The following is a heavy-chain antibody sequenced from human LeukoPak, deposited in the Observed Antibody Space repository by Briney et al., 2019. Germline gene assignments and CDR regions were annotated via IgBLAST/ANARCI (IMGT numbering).Heavy chain of an antibody. J-gene: IGHJ4*02. Sequence: SETLSLTCTVSGGSLSSGSYYWRWVRQPPGRGMEWLGYIYYSGSTNYNPSRKSRVTISVDTSKTQFSLKLSSVTAADTAMYYCARETRFPVTAAQCLDYSGQGALVTVSS. D-gene: IGHD2-21*02. CDR2: IYYSGST. V-gene: IGHV4-61*01. CDR3: ARETRFPVTAAQCLDY. CDR1: GGSLSSGSYY.